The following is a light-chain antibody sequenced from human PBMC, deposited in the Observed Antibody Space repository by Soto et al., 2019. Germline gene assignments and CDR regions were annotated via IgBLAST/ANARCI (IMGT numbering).Light chain of an antibody. CDR3: CSYAGSSRGVV. J-gene: IGLJ2*01. V-gene: IGLV2-11*01. CDR1: SSDVDGYNY. Sequence: QSVLTQPRSVSGSPGQSVTISCTGTSSDVDGYNYVSWYQQHPGKAPKLMIYDVSKRPSGVPDRFSGSKSGNTASLTISGLQAEDEADYYCCSYAGSSRGVVFGGGTKVTVL. CDR2: DVS.